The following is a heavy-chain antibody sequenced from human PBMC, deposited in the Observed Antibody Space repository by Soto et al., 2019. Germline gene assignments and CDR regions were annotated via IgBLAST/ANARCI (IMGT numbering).Heavy chain of an antibody. Sequence: PSETLSLTCAVYGGSFSGYYWSWIRQPPGKGLEWIGEINHSGSTNYNPSLKSRVTISVDTSKNQFSLKLSSVTATDTAVYYCARGGMYYDSSGYATKKRRFDDRGQRTPVTVSS. D-gene: IGHD3-22*01. CDR2: INHSGST. J-gene: IGHJ4*02. CDR1: GGSFSGYY. V-gene: IGHV4-34*01. CDR3: ARGGMYYDSSGYATKKRRFDD.